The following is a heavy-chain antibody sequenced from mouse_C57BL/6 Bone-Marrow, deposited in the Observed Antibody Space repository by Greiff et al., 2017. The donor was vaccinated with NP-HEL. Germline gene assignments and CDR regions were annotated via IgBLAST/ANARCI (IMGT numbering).Heavy chain of an antibody. CDR1: GFTFSSYA. CDR2: ISDGGSYT. D-gene: IGHD2-2*01. V-gene: IGHV5-4*01. CDR3: ARDPMVRGFAY. Sequence: EVHLVESGGGLVKPGGSLKLSCAASGFTFSSYAMSWVRQTPEKRLEWVATISDGGSYTYYPDNVKGRFTISRDNAKNNLYLQMSHLKSEDTAMYYCARDPMVRGFAYWGQGTLVTVSA. J-gene: IGHJ3*01.